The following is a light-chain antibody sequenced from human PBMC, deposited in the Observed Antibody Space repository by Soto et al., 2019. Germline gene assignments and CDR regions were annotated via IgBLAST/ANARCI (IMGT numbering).Light chain of an antibody. CDR3: TSVTTSRAWV. CDR2: EVS. Sequence: QSVLTQPASVSGSPGQSITLSCTGTSSDVGGYNYVSWFQQHPGKAPKLKIYEVSNRPSGVSNRFSGSKSGNTASLTISELQAEDEADDYCTSVTTSRAWVFGGGTKLTGL. V-gene: IGLV2-14*01. J-gene: IGLJ3*02. CDR1: SSDVGGYNY.